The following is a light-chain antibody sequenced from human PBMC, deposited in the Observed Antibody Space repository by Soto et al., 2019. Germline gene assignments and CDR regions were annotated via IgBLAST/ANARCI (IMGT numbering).Light chain of an antibody. J-gene: IGKJ4*01. CDR3: QQSYGVPLT. CDR2: ATS. CDR1: QSISTY. V-gene: IGKV1-39*01. Sequence: DLQMTQSPSSLSASVGDRVTITCRASQSISTYLNWYQQKAGEAPKLLIHATSNLQTGVPSRFSGSGSGTEFTLTISSLQPEDFATYSCQQSYGVPLTFGGGTKVEI.